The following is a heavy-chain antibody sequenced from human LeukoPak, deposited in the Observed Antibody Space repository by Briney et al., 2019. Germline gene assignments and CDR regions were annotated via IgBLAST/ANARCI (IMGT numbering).Heavy chain of an antibody. Sequence: PGGSLRLSCAASGFTFSSYAMHWARQAPGEGLEWVAVLSYDGSNKYYAESVKGRFTISRDNSKNTLYLQMNSLRAEDTAVYYCARVRGGAFDYWGQGTLVTVSS. V-gene: IGHV3-30-3*01. D-gene: IGHD3-10*01. J-gene: IGHJ4*02. CDR3: ARVRGGAFDY. CDR2: LSYDGSNK. CDR1: GFTFSSYA.